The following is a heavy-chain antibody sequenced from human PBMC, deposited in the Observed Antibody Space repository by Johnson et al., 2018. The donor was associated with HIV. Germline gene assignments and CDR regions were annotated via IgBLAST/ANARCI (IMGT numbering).Heavy chain of an antibody. Sequence: VQLVESGGGVVQPGRSLRLSCAASGFTFSSYAMHWVRQAPGKGLELVAVISYDGSNKYYADSVKGRFTISRDNSKNTLYLQMNSLRAEDTAVYYCARALKTAKVEIDYYGSGSSGDAFDIWGQGTMVTVSS. V-gene: IGHV3-30-3*01. CDR3: ARALKTAKVEIDYYGSGSSGDAFDI. CDR2: ISYDGSNK. D-gene: IGHD3-10*01. CDR1: GFTFSSYA. J-gene: IGHJ3*02.